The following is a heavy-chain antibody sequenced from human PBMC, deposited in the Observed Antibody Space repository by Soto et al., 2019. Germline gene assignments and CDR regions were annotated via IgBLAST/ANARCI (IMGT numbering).Heavy chain of an antibody. Sequence: ASVKVSCKASGGTFSSYAISWVRQAPGQGLEWMGGIIPIFGTANYAQKFQGRVTITADESTSTAYMEMSSLRSEDTAVYYCARDLRTPYCTGGRCHHWFDPWG. CDR1: GGTFSSYA. CDR3: ARDLRTPYCTGGRCHHWFDP. V-gene: IGHV1-69*13. J-gene: IGHJ5*02. CDR2: IIPIFGTA. D-gene: IGHD2-15*01.